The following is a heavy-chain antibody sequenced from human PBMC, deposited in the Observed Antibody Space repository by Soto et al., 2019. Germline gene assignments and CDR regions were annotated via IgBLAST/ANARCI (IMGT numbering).Heavy chain of an antibody. CDR1: GGSISSGGYY. J-gene: IGHJ4*02. CDR3: ARGTAAASNDY. D-gene: IGHD6-13*01. CDR2: IYYSGST. V-gene: IGHV4-31*03. Sequence: QVQLQESGPGLVKPSQTLSLTCTVSGGSISSGGYYWSWIRQHPGKGLECIGYIYYSGSTYYNPSIKSRVTTSVDTSKNRSSLKLSSVTAADTAVYYCARGTAAASNDYWGQGTLVTVSS.